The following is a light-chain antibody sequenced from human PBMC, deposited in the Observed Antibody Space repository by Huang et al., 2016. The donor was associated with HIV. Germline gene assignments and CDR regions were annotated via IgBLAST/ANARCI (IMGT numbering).Light chain of an antibody. V-gene: IGKV3-15*01. CDR1: QSVGSN. CDR2: AAS. Sequence: EIVMTQSPATLSVSPGERATLSCRASQSVGSNLAWYQQRRGQAPRLLIYAASTRAAGIPARFSGSGSGTEFTLTVSVLQSEDFAVYYCQQHNTWPRTFGQGTRV. J-gene: IGKJ1*01. CDR3: QQHNTWPRT.